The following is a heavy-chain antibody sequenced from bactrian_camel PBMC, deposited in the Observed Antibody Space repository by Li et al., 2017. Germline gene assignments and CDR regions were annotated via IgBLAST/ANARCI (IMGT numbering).Heavy chain of an antibody. V-gene: IGHV3-2*01. J-gene: IGHJ6*01. CDR2: IYADGRKT. CDR3: STGTTAYGGSWFTSGY. D-gene: IGHD6*01. Sequence: VQLVESGGGLVQPGGSLRLSCAASGFTFSTYYMSWVRQAPGKGLKWVSSIYADGRKTYYADSVKGRFTISRDNAKNMVFLQMNNLKSEDTALYYCSTGTTAYGGSWFTSGYWGQGTQVTVS. CDR1: GFTFSTYY.